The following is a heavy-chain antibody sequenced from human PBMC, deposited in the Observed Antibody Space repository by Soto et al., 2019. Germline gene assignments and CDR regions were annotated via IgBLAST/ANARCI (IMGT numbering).Heavy chain of an antibody. CDR3: AHILLFRFGELPRFGMDV. Sequence: QITLKESGPTLVKPTQTLTLTCTFSGFSLSTSGVGVGWIRQPPGKALEWLALIYWDDDKRYSPSLKSRLTITKDTSKNQVVLTMTNMDPVDTATYYCAHILLFRFGELPRFGMDVWGQGTTVTVSS. CDR2: IYWDDDK. D-gene: IGHD3-10*01. CDR1: GFSLSTSGVG. V-gene: IGHV2-5*02. J-gene: IGHJ6*02.